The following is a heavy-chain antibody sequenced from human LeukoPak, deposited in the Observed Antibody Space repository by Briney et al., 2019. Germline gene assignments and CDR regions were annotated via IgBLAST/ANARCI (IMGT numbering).Heavy chain of an antibody. Sequence: TSETLSLTCTVSGGSVSSGSYYWSWIRQPPGKGLQWIGYIYYSGSTNYNPSLKSRVTISVDTSKNQFSLKLRSVTAADTAVYYCAGDLGFYDSSGRYFDYWGQGTPVTVSS. CDR1: GGSVSSGSYY. D-gene: IGHD3-22*01. J-gene: IGHJ4*02. CDR3: AGDLGFYDSSGRYFDY. CDR2: IYYSGST. V-gene: IGHV4-61*01.